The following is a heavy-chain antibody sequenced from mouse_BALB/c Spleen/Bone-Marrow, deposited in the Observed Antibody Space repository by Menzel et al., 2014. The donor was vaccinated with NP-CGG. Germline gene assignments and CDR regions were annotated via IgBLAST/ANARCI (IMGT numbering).Heavy chain of an antibody. J-gene: IGHJ3*01. V-gene: IGHV4-1*02. D-gene: IGHD4-1*01. CDR3: ARNWDVGFAY. Sequence: EVQLQQSGGGLVQPGGSLELSCAASGFDFSRYWMSWVRQAPGKGLEWIGEINPDSSTINYTPSLKDKFIISRDNAKNTLYLRMSKVRSEDTALYYCARNWDVGFAYWGQGTLVTVSA. CDR2: INPDSSTI. CDR1: GFDFSRYW.